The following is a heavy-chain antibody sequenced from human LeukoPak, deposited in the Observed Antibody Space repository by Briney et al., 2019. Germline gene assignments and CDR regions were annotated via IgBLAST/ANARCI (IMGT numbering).Heavy chain of an antibody. D-gene: IGHD6-13*01. V-gene: IGHV1-18*01. CDR1: GYTFTSYG. Sequence: ASVKVSCEASGYTFTSYGISWVRQAPGQGLEWMGWISAYNGNTNYAQKLQGRVTMTTDTSTSTAYMELRSLRSDDTAVYYCARDQGSSSHNWFDPWGQGTLVTVSS. CDR2: ISAYNGNT. J-gene: IGHJ5*02. CDR3: ARDQGSSSHNWFDP.